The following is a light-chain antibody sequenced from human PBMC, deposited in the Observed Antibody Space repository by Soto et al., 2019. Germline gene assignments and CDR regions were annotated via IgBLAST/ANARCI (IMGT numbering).Light chain of an antibody. J-gene: IGKJ5*01. CDR3: XXXXXXXXXX. Sequence: EIVMTQSPATLSVSPGERATLSCRASQSVSIKLAWYQQKPGQAPRLLIYDTSTRATGIPARFSGSGSGTEFTLTISSLQSEDFAVYXXXXXXXXXXXXFXQGTRLEIK. CDR1: QSVSIK. V-gene: IGKV3-15*01. CDR2: DTS.